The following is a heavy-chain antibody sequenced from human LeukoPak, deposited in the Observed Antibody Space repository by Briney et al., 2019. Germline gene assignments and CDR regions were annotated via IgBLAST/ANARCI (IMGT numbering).Heavy chain of an antibody. CDR1: GFTLSSYG. V-gene: IGHV3-30*18. CDR3: AKLSEY. J-gene: IGHJ4*02. Sequence: GRSLRLSCAASGFTLSSYGTHWVRHAPGKGLEWVAVISYDGSNKYYADSVKGRFTISRDNSKNTLYLQINILRAEDTAGYYCAKLSEYWGQGTLVTVSS. CDR2: ISYDGSNK.